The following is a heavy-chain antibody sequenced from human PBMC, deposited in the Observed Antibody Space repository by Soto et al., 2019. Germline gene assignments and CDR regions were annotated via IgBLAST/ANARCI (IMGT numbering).Heavy chain of an antibody. V-gene: IGHV3-23*01. CDR2: ISGSGGST. CDR1: GFTSSNYA. D-gene: IGHD7-27*01. J-gene: IGHJ6*02. Sequence: EVQLLESGGGSVQPGGSLRLSCAASGFTSSNYAMSWVRQAPGKGLEWVSGISGSGGSTYYADSVKGRFIISRDNSKNTLYRQMNSLRAEDTAVYYCAKGLTGAPYYAMDVWGQGTTVTVSS. CDR3: AKGLTGAPYYAMDV.